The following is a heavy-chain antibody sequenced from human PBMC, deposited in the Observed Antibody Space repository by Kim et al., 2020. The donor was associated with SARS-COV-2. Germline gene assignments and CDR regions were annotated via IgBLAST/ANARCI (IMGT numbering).Heavy chain of an antibody. CDR2: MYPGDSDT. D-gene: IGHD2-15*01. J-gene: IGHJ4*02. CDR3: VRARSGVSNPHSIDY. Sequence: GESLKISCQGSGYSFTTYWIGWVRQMPGKGLESVGIMYPGDSDTKYSPSFQGHVTISADKPIATAYLQWSSLEASDTAMYYCVRARSGVSNPHSIDYWGQGTLVTVSS. V-gene: IGHV5-51*04. CDR1: GYSFTTYW.